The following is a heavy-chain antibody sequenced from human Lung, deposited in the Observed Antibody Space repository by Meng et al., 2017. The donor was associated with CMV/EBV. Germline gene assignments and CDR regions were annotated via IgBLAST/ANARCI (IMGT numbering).Heavy chain of an antibody. CDR3: ARKRGYFFDY. CDR1: AYTFSTYW. CDR2: IYPADSNT. Sequence: KVSCKGSAYTFSTYWLGWVRQLPRRGLEWMGLIYPADSNTTYSPSFRGHVTISADKSISTAYLQWIGLRASDTAIYYCARKRGYFFDYWDHGTPVTVSS. D-gene: IGHD3-10*01. V-gene: IGHV5-51*01. J-gene: IGHJ4*01.